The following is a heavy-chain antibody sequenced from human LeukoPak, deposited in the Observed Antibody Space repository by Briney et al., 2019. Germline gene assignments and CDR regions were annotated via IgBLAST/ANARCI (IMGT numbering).Heavy chain of an antibody. J-gene: IGHJ4*02. CDR2: IYYSGST. CDR3: ARGGRGAAAGFDY. Sequence: SETLSLTCTVSGGSISSFYWSWIRQPPGKGLEWIGYIYYSGSTNYNPSLKSRVTISVDTSKNQFSLKLSSVTAADTAVYYCARGGRGAAAGFDYWGQGTLVTVSS. D-gene: IGHD6-13*01. CDR1: GGSISSFY. V-gene: IGHV4-59*01.